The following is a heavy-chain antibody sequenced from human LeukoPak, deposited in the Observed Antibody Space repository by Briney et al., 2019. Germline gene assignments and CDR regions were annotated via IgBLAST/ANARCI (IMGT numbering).Heavy chain of an antibody. V-gene: IGHV1-8*01. CDR2: MNPNSGNT. CDR1: GYTFTSYD. Sequence: ASVKVSCKASGYTFTSYDIDWVRQATGQGLEWMGWMNPNSGNTGYAQKFQGRVTMTRNTSISTAYMELSSLRSEDTAVYYCARDGPYSSSWYRRFNWFDPWGQGTLVTVSS. CDR3: ARDGPYSSSWYRRFNWFDP. D-gene: IGHD6-13*01. J-gene: IGHJ5*02.